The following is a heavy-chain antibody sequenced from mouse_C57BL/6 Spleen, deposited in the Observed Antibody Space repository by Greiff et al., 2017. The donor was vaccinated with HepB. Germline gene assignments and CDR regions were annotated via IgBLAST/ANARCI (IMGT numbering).Heavy chain of an antibody. D-gene: IGHD1-1*01. CDR2: ISSGSSTI. CDR1: GFTFSDYG. V-gene: IGHV5-17*01. Sequence: EVKLVESGGGLVKPGGSLKLSCAASGFTFSDYGMHWVRQAPEKGLEWVAYISSGSSTIYYADTVKGRFTISRDNAKNTLFLQMTSLRSEDTAMYYCARGGDYYGSSYGAYWGQGTLVTVSA. J-gene: IGHJ3*01. CDR3: ARGGDYYGSSYGAY.